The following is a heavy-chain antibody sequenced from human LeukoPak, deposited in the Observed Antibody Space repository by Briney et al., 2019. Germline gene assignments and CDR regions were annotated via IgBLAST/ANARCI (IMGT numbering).Heavy chain of an antibody. CDR3: AKDDSLVEQQHDY. Sequence: GGSLRLSCAASGFTFSSYAVSWVRQAPGKGLEWVSAISGSGGSTYYADSVKGRFTISRDNSRNTLYLQMNSLRAEDTAVYYCAKDDSLVEQQHDYWGQGTLVTVSS. J-gene: IGHJ4*02. CDR2: ISGSGGST. CDR1: GFTFSSYA. D-gene: IGHD6-13*01. V-gene: IGHV3-23*01.